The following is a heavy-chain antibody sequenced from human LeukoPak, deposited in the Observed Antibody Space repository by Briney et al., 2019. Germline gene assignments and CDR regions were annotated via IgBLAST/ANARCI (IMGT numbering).Heavy chain of an antibody. D-gene: IGHD5-18*01. CDR1: GGFISGSGHY. CDR2: IHPGGTI. J-gene: IGHJ4*02. V-gene: IGHV4-31*03. CDR3: STGGDTAKGGDS. Sequence: PSETLSLTCSVSGGFISGSGHYWTSTRQHPGGGLEWLGFIHPGGTIYYKPSLSSRLTISADTSKNQMSLKLSSVTAADTAVYYCSTGGDTAKGGDSWGQGTMVTVSS.